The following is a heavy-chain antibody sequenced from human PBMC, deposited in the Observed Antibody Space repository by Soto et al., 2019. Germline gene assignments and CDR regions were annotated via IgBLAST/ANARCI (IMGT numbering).Heavy chain of an antibody. J-gene: IGHJ6*02. Sequence: QVQLQESGRGLVKPSETLSLTCTVSGGSVSSGSYYWSWIRQPPGKGLEWIGYIYYSGSTNYNPTLKSRVTISVDTSKNQFSLKLSSVTAADTAVYYCASVTRTCISTSCYRYYYGMDVWGQGTTVTVSS. CDR3: ASVTRTCISTSCYRYYYGMDV. CDR1: GGSVSSGSYY. CDR2: IYYSGST. D-gene: IGHD2-2*02. V-gene: IGHV4-61*01.